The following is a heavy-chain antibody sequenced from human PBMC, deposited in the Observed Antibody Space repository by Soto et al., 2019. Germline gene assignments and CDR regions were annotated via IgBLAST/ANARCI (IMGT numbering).Heavy chain of an antibody. J-gene: IGHJ6*03. D-gene: IGHD7-27*01. Sequence: GASVKVSCKASGYTFTSYDINWVRQATGQGLEWMGWMNPNSGNTGYAQKLQGGVTMTRNTSISTAYMELSSLRSEDTAVYYCARKRWGNYMDVGGKGATVTVSS. V-gene: IGHV1-8*01. CDR3: ARKRWGNYMDV. CDR1: GYTFTSYD. CDR2: MNPNSGNT.